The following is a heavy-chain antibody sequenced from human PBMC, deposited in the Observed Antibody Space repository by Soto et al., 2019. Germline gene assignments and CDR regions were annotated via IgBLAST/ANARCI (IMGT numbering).Heavy chain of an antibody. Sequence: DVPILASGGGLVEPGGSLRLSCAASGFSVSTYGVTLVRQGPGKGLEWVSGVSGVSGATHYRDSVKGRFTITTDYPENTAYLQMNSLRVEDTAVYYCTRWNGYGDLWGQGILVTVS. J-gene: IGHJ5*02. CDR2: VSGVSGAT. CDR1: GFSVSTYG. CDR3: TRWNGYGDL. D-gene: IGHD1-1*01. V-gene: IGHV3-23*01.